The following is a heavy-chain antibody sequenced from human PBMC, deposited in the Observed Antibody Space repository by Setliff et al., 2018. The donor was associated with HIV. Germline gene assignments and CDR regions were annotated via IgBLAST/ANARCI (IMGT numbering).Heavy chain of an antibody. D-gene: IGHD3-3*01. Sequence: SETLSLTCTVSGGSISSSNYCWGWTRQPPGKGLEWIGSIYYSGSTYYNPSLKSRVTISVDTSKNQFSLKLRSVTAADTAVYYCARHYELETYMDVWGKGTTVTVSS. CDR1: GGSISSSNYC. J-gene: IGHJ6*03. CDR3: ARHYELETYMDV. V-gene: IGHV4-39*01. CDR2: IYYSGST.